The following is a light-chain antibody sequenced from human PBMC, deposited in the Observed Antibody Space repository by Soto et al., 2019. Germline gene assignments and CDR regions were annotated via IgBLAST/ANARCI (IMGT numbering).Light chain of an antibody. J-gene: IGKJ5*01. CDR1: QTIGTW. Sequence: DSQMTQSPCTLSASVCDRVTITCRASQTIGTWLAWYQQKPAKAPKLLIYAASSLQSGVPSRFSGSGSGTDFTLTISSLQPEDFATYYCQQSYSTPRTFGQGTRLEIK. CDR2: AAS. V-gene: IGKV1-39*01. CDR3: QQSYSTPRT.